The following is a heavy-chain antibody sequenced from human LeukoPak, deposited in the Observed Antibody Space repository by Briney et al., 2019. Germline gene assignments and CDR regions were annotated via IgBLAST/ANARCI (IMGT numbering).Heavy chain of an antibody. CDR1: GGTFSSYA. J-gene: IGHJ4*02. Sequence: SVKVSFKATGGTFSSYAISWVRQAPGQGLEWMGGIIPIFGTANYSQKFQGRVTITADESTSTASMTLSSLRSEDTAVYYCASRYFTIYTSGFDYWGQGTLVTVSS. V-gene: IGHV1-69*13. CDR3: ASRYFTIYTSGFDY. D-gene: IGHD2/OR15-2a*01. CDR2: IIPIFGTA.